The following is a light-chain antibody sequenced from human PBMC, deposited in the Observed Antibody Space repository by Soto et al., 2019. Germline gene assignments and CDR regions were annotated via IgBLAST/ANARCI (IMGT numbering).Light chain of an antibody. CDR1: QGISNW. J-gene: IGKJ4*01. V-gene: IGKV1-12*01. CDR3: QQANSFPLT. CDR2: TGS. Sequence: DLQMTQSPSSVSASVGDRVSITCRASQGISNWLAWYQQKPGSAPKLLIYTGSSLQSGVPSRFSGTGSGTDFTLTISSLQPEDVATYYCQQANSFPLTFGGGTKVEIK.